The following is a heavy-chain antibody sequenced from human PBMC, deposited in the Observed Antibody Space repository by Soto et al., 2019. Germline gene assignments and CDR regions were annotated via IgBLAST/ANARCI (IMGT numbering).Heavy chain of an antibody. CDR2: INHSGST. D-gene: IGHD6-19*01. CDR1: GGSFSGYY. J-gene: IGHJ5*02. Sequence: QVQLQQWGAGLLKPSETLSLTCAVYGGSFSGYYWSWIRQPPGKGLEWIGEINHSGSTNYNPSLKSRVTISVDTSKNQFSLKLSSVTAADTAVYYCARSRSVGVGLVRWAWFDPWGQGTLVTVSS. CDR3: ARSRSVGVGLVRWAWFDP. V-gene: IGHV4-34*01.